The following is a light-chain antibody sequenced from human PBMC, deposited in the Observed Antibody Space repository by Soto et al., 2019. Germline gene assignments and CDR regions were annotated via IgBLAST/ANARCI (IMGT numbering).Light chain of an antibody. V-gene: IGKV3-15*01. CDR1: QSVSSN. CDR2: GAS. J-gene: IGKJ1*01. Sequence: EIVMTQSPATLSVSPGERATLSCRASQSVSSNLAWYQQKPGQAPRLLMYGASTRATGIPDRFSGSGSGTECTLTISSLHSEDFAVYYCQKHNNWPPWTFGQGPKVEIK. CDR3: QKHNNWPPWT.